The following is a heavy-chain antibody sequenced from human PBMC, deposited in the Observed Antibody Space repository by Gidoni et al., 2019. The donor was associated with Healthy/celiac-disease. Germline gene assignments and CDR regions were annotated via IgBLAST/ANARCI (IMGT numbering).Heavy chain of an antibody. Sequence: EVQLVESGGGLVPPGGSLRLSCAASGFTFSNPWMSWGRQAPGKGLEWVGRIKSKTDGGTTDYAAPVKGRFTISRDDSKNTLYLQMNSLKTEDTAVYYCTTDGGITVTTLYWGQGTLVTVSS. V-gene: IGHV3-15*01. D-gene: IGHD4-17*01. CDR1: GFTFSNPW. CDR3: TTDGGITVTTLY. CDR2: IKSKTDGGTT. J-gene: IGHJ4*02.